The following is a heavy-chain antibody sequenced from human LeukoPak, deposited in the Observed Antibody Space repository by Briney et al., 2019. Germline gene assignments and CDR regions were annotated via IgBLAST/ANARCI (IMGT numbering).Heavy chain of an antibody. D-gene: IGHD5-12*01. CDR3: AIHHSGYGHFDY. CDR1: GGTFSSYA. J-gene: IGHJ4*02. CDR2: IIPIFGTA. Sequence: SVKVSCKASGGTFSSYAISWVRQAPGQGLEWMGGIIPIFGTANYAQKFQGRVTITADESTSTDYMELSSLRSEDTAVYYCAIHHSGYGHFDYWGQGTLVTVSS. V-gene: IGHV1-69*13.